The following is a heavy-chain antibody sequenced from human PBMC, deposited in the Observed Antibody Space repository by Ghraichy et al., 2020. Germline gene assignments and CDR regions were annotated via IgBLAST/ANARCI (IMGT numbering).Heavy chain of an antibody. CDR1: GGSISSSSYY. J-gene: IGHJ5*02. D-gene: IGHD3-22*01. CDR2: IYYSGST. CDR3: ASKINYYDRRNWFDP. Sequence: SETLSLTCTVSGGSISSSSYYWGWIRQPPGKGLEWIGSIYYSGSTYYNPSLKSRVTISVDTSKNQFSLKLSSVTAADTAVYYCASKINYYDRRNWFDPWGQGTLVTVSS. V-gene: IGHV4-39*01.